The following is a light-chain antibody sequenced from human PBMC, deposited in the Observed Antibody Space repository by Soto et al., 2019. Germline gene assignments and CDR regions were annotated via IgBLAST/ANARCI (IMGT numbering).Light chain of an antibody. J-gene: IGKJ4*01. Sequence: EIVLTQSPATLSLSPGERATLSCRASQSVSKYLAWYQQKPGQAPRLLIYDASNRATGIPARFSGSGSGTDFTLTISSLEPEDFAVYXXQXXTNWPLTXXEVTKVEIK. CDR3: QXXTNWPLT. CDR2: DAS. CDR1: QSVSKY. V-gene: IGKV3-11*01.